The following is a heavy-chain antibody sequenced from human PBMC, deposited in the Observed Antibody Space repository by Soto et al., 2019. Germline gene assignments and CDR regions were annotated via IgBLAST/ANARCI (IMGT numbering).Heavy chain of an antibody. CDR3: ARSDSNYAPFDY. V-gene: IGHV4-61*08. D-gene: IGHD4-4*01. J-gene: IGHJ4*02. CDR1: GGSISSGGYS. Sequence: SETLSLTCAVSGGSISSGGYSWSWIRQSPGKGLEYIGYVYNGNTNYNPSLNSRVTISVDTSKNQFSLKLSSVTAADTAVYYCARSDSNYAPFDYWGQGTLVTVSS. CDR2: VYNGNT.